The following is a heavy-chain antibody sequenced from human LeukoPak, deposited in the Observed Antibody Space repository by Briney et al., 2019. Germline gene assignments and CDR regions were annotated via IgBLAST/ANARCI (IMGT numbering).Heavy chain of an antibody. D-gene: IGHD3-22*01. Sequence: ASVKVSCKASGYTFTSYDINWVRQATGQGLEWMGWMNPNSGNTGYAQKFQGRVTMTRNTSISTAYMELSSLRSEDTAVYYCARRRGLLRYYYYMDVWGKGTTVTVSS. V-gene: IGHV1-8*01. CDR1: GYTFTSYD. CDR2: MNPNSGNT. CDR3: ARRRGLLRYYYYMDV. J-gene: IGHJ6*03.